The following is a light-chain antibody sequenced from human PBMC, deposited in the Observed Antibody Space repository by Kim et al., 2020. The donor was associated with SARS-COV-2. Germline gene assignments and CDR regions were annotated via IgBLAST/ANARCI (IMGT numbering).Light chain of an antibody. Sequence: QSVVTQPASVSGSPGQSITISCTGTSSDVGNYNLVSWYQQHPGKAPKRLIYEVTKRPSGISNSFSGSKSGNTASLTISGLQAEDEADYYCSSYASNSIFFGGGTQLTVL. CDR1: SSDVGNYNL. CDR3: SSYASNSIF. V-gene: IGLV2-23*02. CDR2: EVT. J-gene: IGLJ2*01.